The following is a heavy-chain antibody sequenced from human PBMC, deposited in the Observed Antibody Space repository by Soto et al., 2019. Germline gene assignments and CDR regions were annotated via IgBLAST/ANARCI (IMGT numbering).Heavy chain of an antibody. J-gene: IGHJ4*02. V-gene: IGHV4-30-4*01. CDR1: GGSISSGDYY. CDR3: ARASEGSGSYYPN. D-gene: IGHD3-10*01. CDR2: IYYSGST. Sequence: QVQLQESGPGLMKPSQTLSLTCTVSGGSISSGDYYWSWIRQPPGKGLEWIGYIYYSGSTYYNPSLKSRVTISVDTSKNQFSLKLSSVTAADTAVYYCARASEGSGSYYPNWGQGTLVTVSS.